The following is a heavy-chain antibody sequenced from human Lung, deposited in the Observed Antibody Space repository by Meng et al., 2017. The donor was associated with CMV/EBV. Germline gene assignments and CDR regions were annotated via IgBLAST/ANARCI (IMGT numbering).Heavy chain of an antibody. J-gene: IGHJ6*02. CDR1: YA. CDR2: IIPIFGTA. Sequence: YAISWGRQAPGQGLEWMGGIIPIFGTANYAQKFQGRVTITTDESTSTAYMELSSLRSEDTAVYYCARDEIAARPHPYYYYYYGMDVWGQGTTVTVSS. CDR3: ARDEIAARPHPYYYYYYGMDV. D-gene: IGHD6-6*01. V-gene: IGHV1-69*05.